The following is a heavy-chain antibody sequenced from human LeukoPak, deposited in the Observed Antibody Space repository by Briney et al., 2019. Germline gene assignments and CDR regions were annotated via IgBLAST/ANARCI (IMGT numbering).Heavy chain of an antibody. CDR3: ARQISDYYYYYMDV. Sequence: KPSETLSLTCTVSGGSISSSNYYWGWIRQPPGKGLEWIGTIYYSGTTYYNPSLESRVTIFEETSKNQFSLMLTSVTAADTAVYYCARQISDYYYYYMDVWGKGTTVTVSS. CDR2: IYYSGTT. D-gene: IGHD2-15*01. J-gene: IGHJ6*03. V-gene: IGHV4-39*01. CDR1: GGSISSSNYY.